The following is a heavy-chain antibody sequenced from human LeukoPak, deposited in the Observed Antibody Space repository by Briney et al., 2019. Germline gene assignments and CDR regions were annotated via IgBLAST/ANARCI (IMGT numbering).Heavy chain of an antibody. D-gene: IGHD3-16*02. CDR1: GFTFSSYE. Sequence: GGSLRLSCAASGFTFSSYEMNWVRQAPGKGLEWVSYISSSGSTIYYADSVKGRFTISRDNAKNSLYLQMDSLRAEDTAVYYCARAISHDYVWGSYRLFDYWGQGTLVTVSS. V-gene: IGHV3-48*03. CDR2: ISSSGSTI. J-gene: IGHJ4*02. CDR3: ARAISHDYVWGSYRLFDY.